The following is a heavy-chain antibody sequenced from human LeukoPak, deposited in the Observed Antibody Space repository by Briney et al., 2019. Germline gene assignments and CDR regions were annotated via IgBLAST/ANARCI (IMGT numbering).Heavy chain of an antibody. CDR2: ISGSGGST. CDR1: GFTFSSYA. J-gene: IGHJ5*02. V-gene: IGHV3-23*01. CDR3: AKDRGGYCSGGSSCYSTYNWFDP. D-gene: IGHD2-15*01. Sequence: GGSLRLSCAASGFTFSSYAMSWVRQAPGKGLEWVSAISGSGGSTYYADSVKGRFTISRDNSKNTLYLQMNSLRAEDTAVYYCAKDRGGYCSGGSSCYSTYNWFDPWGQGTLVTVSS.